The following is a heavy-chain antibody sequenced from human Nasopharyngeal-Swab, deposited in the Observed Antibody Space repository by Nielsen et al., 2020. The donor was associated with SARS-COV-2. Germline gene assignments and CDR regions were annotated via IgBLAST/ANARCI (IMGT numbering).Heavy chain of an antibody. CDR1: GYTFTGYY. CDR2: INPNSGGT. J-gene: IGHJ4*02. V-gene: IGHV1-2*06. CDR3: ARCPYDFWGDLTGPDY. D-gene: IGHD3-3*01. Sequence: ASVKVSCKASGYTFTGYYMHWVRQAPGQGLEWMGRINPNSGGTNYAQKFQGRVTMTRDTSISTAYMELSRLRSDDTAVYYCARCPYDFWGDLTGPDYWGQGTLVTVSS.